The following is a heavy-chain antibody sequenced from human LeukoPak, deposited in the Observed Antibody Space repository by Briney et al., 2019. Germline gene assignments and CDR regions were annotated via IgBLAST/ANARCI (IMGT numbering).Heavy chain of an antibody. J-gene: IGHJ4*02. CDR3: ASSIGVVPAAIGY. D-gene: IGHD2-2*01. CDR1: GGTFSSYA. CDR2: IIPILGIA. V-gene: IGHV1-69*04. Sequence: ASVKVSCKASGGTFSSYAISWVRQAPGQGLEWMGRIIPILGIANYAQKFQGRVTITADKSTSTAYMELSSLRSEDTAEYYCASSIGVVPAAIGYWGQGTLVTVSS.